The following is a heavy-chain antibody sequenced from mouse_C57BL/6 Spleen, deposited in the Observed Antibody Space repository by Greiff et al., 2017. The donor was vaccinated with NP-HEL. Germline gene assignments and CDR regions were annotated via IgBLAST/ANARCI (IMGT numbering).Heavy chain of an antibody. CDR3: ARWAIYYGSSYAMDY. V-gene: IGHV1-55*01. J-gene: IGHJ4*01. Sequence: VQLQQPRAELVKPGASVKMSCKASGYTFTSYWITWVKQRPGQGLEWIGDIYPGSGSTNYNEKFKSKATLTVDTSSSTAYMQLSSLTSEDSAVYYCARWAIYYGSSYAMDYWGQRTSVTVSS. D-gene: IGHD1-1*01. CDR2: IYPGSGST. CDR1: GYTFTSYW.